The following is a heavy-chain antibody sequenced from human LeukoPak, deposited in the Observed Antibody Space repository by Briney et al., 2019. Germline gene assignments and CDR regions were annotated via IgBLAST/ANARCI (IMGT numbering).Heavy chain of an antibody. D-gene: IGHD2/OR15-2a*01. Sequence: PSQTLSLTCTVSGGSISSGSYYWSWIRQPAGKGLEWIGRIYTSGSTNYNPSLKSRVTISVDTSKNQFSLKLSSVTAADTAVYYCARDLSTRRGDYFDYWGQGTLVTVSS. J-gene: IGHJ4*02. CDR2: IYTSGST. CDR3: ARDLSTRRGDYFDY. V-gene: IGHV4-61*02. CDR1: GGSISSGSYY.